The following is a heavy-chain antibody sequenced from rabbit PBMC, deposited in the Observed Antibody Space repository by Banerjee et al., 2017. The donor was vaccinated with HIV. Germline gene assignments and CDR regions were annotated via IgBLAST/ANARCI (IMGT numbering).Heavy chain of an antibody. D-gene: IGHD8-1*01. V-gene: IGHV1S7*01. J-gene: IGHJ4*01. Sequence: QLEESGGGLVQPGGSLTLSCTASGFTISSSYWMSWVRQAPGKGLEWIGYISTGDGSTYYASWVNGRFTISSDNAQNTLYLQLNSLTAADTATYFCARNGAGSNYAFNLWGPGTLVTVS. CDR3: ARNGAGSNYAFNL. CDR2: ISTGDGST. CDR1: GFTISSSY.